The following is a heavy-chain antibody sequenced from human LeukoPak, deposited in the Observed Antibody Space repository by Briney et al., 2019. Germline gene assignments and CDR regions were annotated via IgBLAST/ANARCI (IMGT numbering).Heavy chain of an antibody. CDR2: INPNSGDT. D-gene: IGHD2-21*01. Sequence: ASVKVSCKASGYTFTGYIMHWVRQAPGQGLEWMGWINPNSGDTKYTQKFQGRVTLTRDTSISTAYMELNRLRSDDTAVYYCARGDSSRGYYYMDVWGRGTTVTVSS. CDR1: GYTFTGYI. CDR3: ARGDSSRGYYYMDV. J-gene: IGHJ6*03. V-gene: IGHV1-2*02.